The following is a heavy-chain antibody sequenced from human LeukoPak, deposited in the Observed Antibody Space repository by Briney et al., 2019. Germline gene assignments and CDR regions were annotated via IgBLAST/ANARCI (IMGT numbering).Heavy chain of an antibody. J-gene: IGHJ4*02. D-gene: IGHD3-22*01. CDR1: GFTFSSYA. V-gene: IGHV3-23*01. CDR2: ISGSGGST. Sequence: GGSLRLSCAASGFTFSSYAMSWVRQAPGKGLEWVSAISGSGGSTYYADSVKGRFTISRDNSKNTLYLQMNSLRAEDTAVYYCAKASGYYYDSIGYSDYWGQGTLVTVSS. CDR3: AKASGYYYDSIGYSDY.